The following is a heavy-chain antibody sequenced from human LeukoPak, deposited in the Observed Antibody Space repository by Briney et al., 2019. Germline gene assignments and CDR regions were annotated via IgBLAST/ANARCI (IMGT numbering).Heavy chain of an antibody. CDR1: GFTFSSYS. D-gene: IGHD2-2*01. Sequence: SGGSLRLSCAASGFTFSSYSMNWVRQAPGKGLEWVSSINSSSSYIYYADSVKGRFTISRDNAKNSLYLQMNSLRAEDTAVYYCARDSSPHYYYMDVWGKGTTVTVSS. J-gene: IGHJ6*03. CDR3: ARDSSPHYYYMDV. V-gene: IGHV3-21*01. CDR2: INSSSSYI.